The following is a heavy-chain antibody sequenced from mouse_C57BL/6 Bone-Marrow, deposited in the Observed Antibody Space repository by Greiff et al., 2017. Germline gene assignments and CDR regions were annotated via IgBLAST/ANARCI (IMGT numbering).Heavy chain of an antibody. CDR3: AREWLRRRGYHFDY. CDR1: GFTFSSYA. Sequence: EVTLVESGGGLVKPGGSLKLSCAASGFTFSSYAMSWVRQTPEKRLEWVATISDGGSYTYYPDNVKGRFTISRDNAKNNLYLQLSHLKSEDTAMYACAREWLRRRGYHFDYWGQGTTLTVSS. CDR2: ISDGGSYT. D-gene: IGHD2-2*01. J-gene: IGHJ2*01. V-gene: IGHV5-4*01.